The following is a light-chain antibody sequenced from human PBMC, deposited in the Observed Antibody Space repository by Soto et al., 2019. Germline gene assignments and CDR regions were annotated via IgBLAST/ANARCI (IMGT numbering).Light chain of an antibody. CDR2: EGS. Sequence: QSALTQPASVSGSPGQSITISCTGTSRDVGSYNLVSWYQQHPGKAPKLMIYEGSKRPSGVSNRFSGSKSGNTASLTISGLQAEDEADYYCCSYEGSSTSVVFGGGTKVTVL. J-gene: IGLJ2*01. V-gene: IGLV2-23*01. CDR3: CSYEGSSTSVV. CDR1: SRDVGSYNL.